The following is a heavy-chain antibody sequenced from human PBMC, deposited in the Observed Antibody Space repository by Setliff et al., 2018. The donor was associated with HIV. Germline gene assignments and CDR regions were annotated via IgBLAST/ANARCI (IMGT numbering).Heavy chain of an antibody. CDR1: GGSISSGTYF. J-gene: IGHJ4*02. Sequence: PSETLSLTCTVSGGSISSGTYFWSWIRQPAGKGLEWIGHIHTSGNANYNPSLNSRVTISVDTSKNHFSLKLSSVTAADTAVYYCARSLLPSITVAGTIGYWGQGSPVTVSS. D-gene: IGHD6-19*01. CDR3: ARSLLPSITVAGTIGY. V-gene: IGHV4-61*09. CDR2: IHTSGNA.